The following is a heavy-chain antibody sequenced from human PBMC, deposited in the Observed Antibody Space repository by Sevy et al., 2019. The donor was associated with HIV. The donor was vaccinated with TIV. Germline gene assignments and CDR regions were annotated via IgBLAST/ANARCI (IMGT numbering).Heavy chain of an antibody. Sequence: SETLSLTCTVSGGSISSYYWSWIRQPAGKGLEWIGRIYTSGSTNYNPSLKSRVTMSVDTSKNQFSLKLSSVTAADTAVYYCARGVFNYYDSTPDAFDIWGQGTMVTVSS. CDR1: GGSISSYY. D-gene: IGHD3-22*01. J-gene: IGHJ3*02. CDR3: ARGVFNYYDSTPDAFDI. V-gene: IGHV4-4*07. CDR2: IYTSGST.